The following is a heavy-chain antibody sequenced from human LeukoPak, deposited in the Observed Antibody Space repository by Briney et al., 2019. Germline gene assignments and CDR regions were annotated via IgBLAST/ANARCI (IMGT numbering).Heavy chain of an antibody. Sequence: SETLSLTCTVSGGSISSYYWSWIRQPPGKGLEWIGYIYYSGSTNYNPSLKSRVTISVDTSKSQFSLKLSSVTAADTAVYYCARARGYSSSRPNFFDYWGQGTLVTVSS. CDR1: GGSISSYY. J-gene: IGHJ4*02. CDR3: ARARGYSSSRPNFFDY. CDR2: IYYSGST. D-gene: IGHD6-13*01. V-gene: IGHV4-59*01.